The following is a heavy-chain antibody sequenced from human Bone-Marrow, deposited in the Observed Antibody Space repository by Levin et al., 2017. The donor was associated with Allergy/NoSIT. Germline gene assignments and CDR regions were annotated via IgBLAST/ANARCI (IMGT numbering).Heavy chain of an antibody. Sequence: PSETLSLTCTVSGGSISNNFWSWVRQVPGKGLEWIAYISDSGTTNYNSSLKSRVTISVDTSNNQFSLRLTSVTPADTAVYYCARGGASSKWLDYWGQGTLVTVSS. V-gene: IGHV4-59*01. CDR1: GGSISNNF. CDR2: ISDSGTT. CDR3: ARGGASSKWLDY. J-gene: IGHJ4*02. D-gene: IGHD5-12*01.